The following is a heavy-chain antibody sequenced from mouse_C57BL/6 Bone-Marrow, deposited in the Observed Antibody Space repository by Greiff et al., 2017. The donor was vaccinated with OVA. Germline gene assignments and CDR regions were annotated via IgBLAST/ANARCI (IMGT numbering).Heavy chain of an antibody. V-gene: IGHV5-15*04. D-gene: IGHD1-1*01. Sequence: EVKLVESGGGLVQPGGSLKLSCAASGFTFSDYGMAWVRQAPRQGPEWVAFISNLAYSIYYADTVTGRFTISRENAKNTLYLEMSSLRSEDTAMYYCARRLLYAMDYWGQGTSVTVSS. J-gene: IGHJ4*01. CDR2: ISNLAYSI. CDR1: GFTFSDYG. CDR3: ARRLLYAMDY.